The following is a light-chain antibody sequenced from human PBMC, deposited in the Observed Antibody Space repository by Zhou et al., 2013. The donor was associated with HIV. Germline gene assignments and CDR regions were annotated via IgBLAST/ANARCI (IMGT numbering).Light chain of an antibody. V-gene: IGKV3-15*01. CDR1: ESVSIN. CDR2: GAS. J-gene: IGKJ4*01. Sequence: EIVMTQSPGTLSVSPGDRVTLSCRASESVSINLAWYQQKVGQAPRLLIYGASTRGSGVPARFSGSGSGTEFTLTISSLQSEDFAVYYCQQYNNWPLTFGGGTKVEIK. CDR3: QQYNNWPLT.